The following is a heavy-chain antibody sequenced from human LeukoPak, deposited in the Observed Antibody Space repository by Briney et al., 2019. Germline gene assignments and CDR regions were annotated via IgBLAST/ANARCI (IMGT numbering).Heavy chain of an antibody. J-gene: IGHJ4*02. Sequence: GGTLRLSCAASGFTFSSYTMNWVRQAPGKGLEWVSYISTTSTTIYYADSVKGRFTISRDNAKNSLYLQMNSLREEDTAVYYCARDLTLSYWGQGTLVTVSS. V-gene: IGHV3-48*02. D-gene: IGHD1-14*01. CDR1: GFTFSSYT. CDR3: ARDLTLSY. CDR2: ISTTSTTI.